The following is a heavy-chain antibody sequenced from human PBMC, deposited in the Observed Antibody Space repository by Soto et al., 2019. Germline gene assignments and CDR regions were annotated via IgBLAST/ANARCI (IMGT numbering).Heavy chain of an antibody. Sequence: XSVKVSFNASGYTFTSYGISWVRHSPGQGLEWMGWISAYNGNTNYAQKLQGRVTMTTDTSTSTAYMELRSLRSDDTAVYYCARDAIVGATLFDYWGQGTLVTVSS. D-gene: IGHD1-26*01. CDR3: ARDAIVGATLFDY. CDR1: GYTFTSYG. J-gene: IGHJ4*02. V-gene: IGHV1-18*01. CDR2: ISAYNGNT.